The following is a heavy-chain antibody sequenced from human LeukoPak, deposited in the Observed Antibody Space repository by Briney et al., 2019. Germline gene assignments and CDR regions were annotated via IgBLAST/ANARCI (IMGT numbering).Heavy chain of an antibody. Sequence: QPGKSLRLSCAASGFTFSHYWMAWVRQAPGKGLEWVAIIRPDANDGSYVDSVKGRFTISRDNAKNSLYLQLNSLRAEDTAVYFCARADWGSIDYWGQGALVTVSS. D-gene: IGHD7-27*01. J-gene: IGHJ4*02. CDR1: GFTFSHYW. V-gene: IGHV3-7*01. CDR3: ARADWGSIDY. CDR2: IRPDANDG.